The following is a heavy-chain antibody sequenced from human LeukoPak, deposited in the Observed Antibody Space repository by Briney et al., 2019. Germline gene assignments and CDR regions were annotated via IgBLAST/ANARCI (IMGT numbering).Heavy chain of an antibody. V-gene: IGHV1-2*02. Sequence: ASVKVSCKASGYTFTGYYIHWVRLAPGQGLEWMGWINPISGATTYGQRFQGRVTMTRDTSINTVYMELSKVGSDDTAVYYCARGMVVAGMGGNRPRPFDNWGQGTLVTVSS. CDR3: ARGMVVAGMGGNRPRPFDN. D-gene: IGHD6-19*01. J-gene: IGHJ4*02. CDR2: INPISGAT. CDR1: GYTFTGYY.